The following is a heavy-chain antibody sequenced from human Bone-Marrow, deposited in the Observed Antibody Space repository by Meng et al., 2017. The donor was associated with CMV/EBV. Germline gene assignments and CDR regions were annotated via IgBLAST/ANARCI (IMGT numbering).Heavy chain of an antibody. J-gene: IGHJ4*02. CDR2: ISSSSSYI. D-gene: IGHD3-16*01. CDR1: GFTFSSYS. CDR3: ARVGGRRLGFFDY. Sequence: GESLKISCAASGFTFSSYSMNWVRQAPGKGLEWVSSISSSSSYIYYADSVKGRFTISRDNAKNSLYLQMNSLRAEDTAAYYCARVGGRRLGFFDYWGQGTLVTVSS. V-gene: IGHV3-21*01.